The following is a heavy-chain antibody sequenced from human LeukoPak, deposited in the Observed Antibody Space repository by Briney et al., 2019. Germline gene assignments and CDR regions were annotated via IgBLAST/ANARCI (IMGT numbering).Heavy chain of an antibody. D-gene: IGHD2-15*01. J-gene: IGHJ4*02. Sequence: GGSLRLSCAASGFTFNTYTMNWVRQVPGKGLVWVSRINSDASTINYADSVKGRFTISRDNAKNTLYLQMNNLRAEDTAVYYCAKQLGYCSDGSCYFPYWGQGTLVTVSS. CDR2: INSDASTI. V-gene: IGHV3-74*01. CDR3: AKQLGYCSDGSCYFPY. CDR1: GFTFNTYT.